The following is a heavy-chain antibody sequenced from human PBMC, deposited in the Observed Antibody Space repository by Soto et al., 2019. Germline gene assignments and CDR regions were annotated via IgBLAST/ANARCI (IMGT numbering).Heavy chain of an antibody. CDR3: AREGEYCSSTSCYVYFDY. V-gene: IGHV1-69*08. CDR1: GGTFSSYT. CDR2: IIPILGIA. Sequence: QVQLVQSGAEVKKPGSSVKVSCTASGGTFSSYTISWVRQAPGQGLEWMGRIIPILGIANYAQKFQGRVTITADKSTSTAYMELSSLRSEDTAVYYCAREGEYCSSTSCYVYFDYWGQGTLVTVSS. D-gene: IGHD2-2*01. J-gene: IGHJ4*02.